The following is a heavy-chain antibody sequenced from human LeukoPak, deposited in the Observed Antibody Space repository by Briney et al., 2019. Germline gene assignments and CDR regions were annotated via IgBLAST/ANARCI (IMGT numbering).Heavy chain of an antibody. J-gene: IGHJ5*02. V-gene: IGHV5-51*01. CDR3: ARQALVVPAAIGWFDP. CDR2: IYPGDSDI. D-gene: IGHD2-2*01. CDR1: GYSFTSYW. Sequence: GESLKSSCKGSGYSFTSYWIGWVRQMPGKGLEWMGIIYPGDSDIRYSPSFQGQVTISADKSISTAYLQWSSLKASDTAMYYCARQALVVPAAIGWFDPWGQGTLVTVSS.